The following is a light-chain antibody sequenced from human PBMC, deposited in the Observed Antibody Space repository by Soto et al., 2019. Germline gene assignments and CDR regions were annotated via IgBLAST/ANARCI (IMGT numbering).Light chain of an antibody. Sequence: QSVLTQPASVSGSPGQSITISCTGTSNDVGGYNYVSWYQQHPGKAPKLMIYDVSNRPSGVSNRFSGSKSGNTASLTISGLQAEDDADYYCSSYTSSSTLVVFGGGTKVTVL. V-gene: IGLV2-14*03. J-gene: IGLJ2*01. CDR3: SSYTSSSTLVV. CDR1: SNDVGGYNY. CDR2: DVS.